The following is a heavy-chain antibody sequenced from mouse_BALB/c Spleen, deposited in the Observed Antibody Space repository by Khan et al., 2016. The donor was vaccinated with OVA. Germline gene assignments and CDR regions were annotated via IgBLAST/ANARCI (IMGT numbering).Heavy chain of an antibody. CDR2: ILPGTGST. D-gene: IGHD2-10*01. Sequence: QVRLQQSGAELMKPGASVKISCKATGYTFRSYWMEWVKQRPGHGLEWIGEILPGTGSTNYNEKFKGKATFTADTSSNTAYMQLSSLTSEDSAVYYCARPYYADYWGQGPTLTVSS. J-gene: IGHJ2*01. CDR1: GYTFRSYW. CDR3: ARPYYADY. V-gene: IGHV1-9*01.